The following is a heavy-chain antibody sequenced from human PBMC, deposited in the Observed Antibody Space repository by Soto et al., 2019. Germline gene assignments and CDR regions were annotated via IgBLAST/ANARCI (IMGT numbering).Heavy chain of an antibody. CDR3: ARTAVVLLWFGESTEPRPKYGMDV. Sequence: SLKASCKASGYTFSCYGISWVRKTPGQGLEWMGWISAYNGNTNYAQKLQGRVTMTTDTSTSAAYMELRSLRSDDTAVYYCARTAVVLLWFGESTEPRPKYGMDVWGQGTTVTVSS. J-gene: IGHJ6*02. D-gene: IGHD3-10*01. V-gene: IGHV1-18*01. CDR1: GYTFSCYG. CDR2: ISAYNGNT.